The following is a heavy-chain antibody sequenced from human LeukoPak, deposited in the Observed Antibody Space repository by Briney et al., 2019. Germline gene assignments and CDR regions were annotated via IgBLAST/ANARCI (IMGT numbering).Heavy chain of an antibody. D-gene: IGHD3-9*01. V-gene: IGHV4-31*03. CDR1: GGSISSGGYY. CDR2: IYYSGST. J-gene: IGHJ4*02. Sequence: PSETLSLTCTVSGGSISSGGYYWSWIRQHPGKGLEWIGYIYYSGSTYYNPSLKSRVTISVDTSKNQFSLKLSSVTAADTAVYYCARGGRYFDWPLGYFDYWGQGTLVTVSS. CDR3: ARGGRYFDWPLGYFDY.